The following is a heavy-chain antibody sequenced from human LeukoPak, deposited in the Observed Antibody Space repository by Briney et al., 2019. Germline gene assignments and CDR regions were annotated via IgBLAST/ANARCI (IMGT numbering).Heavy chain of an antibody. J-gene: IGHJ6*03. CDR1: GGTFSIYA. CDR3: ARGNSSGWYYYYYYMDV. Sequence: SVKVSCKASGGTFSIYAISWVRQAPGQGLEWMGGIIPIFGTANYAQKFKGRVTITADKSTSTAYMELSSLRSGDTAVYYCARGNSSGWYYYYYYMDVWGKGTTVTVSS. V-gene: IGHV1-69*06. CDR2: IIPIFGTA. D-gene: IGHD6-19*01.